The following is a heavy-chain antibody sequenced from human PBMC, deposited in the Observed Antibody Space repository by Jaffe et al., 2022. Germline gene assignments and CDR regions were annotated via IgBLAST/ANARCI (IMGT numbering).Heavy chain of an antibody. CDR3: ARLGKVGGGGAFDI. D-gene: IGHD1-26*01. J-gene: IGHJ3*02. V-gene: IGHV4-38-2*01. Sequence: QVQLQESGPGLVKPSETLSLTCAVSGYSISSGYYWGWIRQPPGKGLEWIGSIYHSGSTYYNPSLKSRVTISVDTSKNQFSLKLSSVTAADTAVYYCARLGKVGGGGAFDIWGQGTMVTVSS. CDR1: GYSISSGYY. CDR2: IYHSGST.